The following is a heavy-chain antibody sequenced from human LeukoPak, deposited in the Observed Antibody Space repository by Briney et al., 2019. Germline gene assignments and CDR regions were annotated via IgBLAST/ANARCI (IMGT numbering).Heavy chain of an antibody. CDR2: IYPGDSDT. J-gene: IGHJ4*02. Sequence: GKSLKISCKGSGYSLTRYWIGCVRDTPRKGLDWMGIIYPGDSDTRYSPSFQGQVTISADKSISTAYLQWSSLKASDTAMYYCVRQVAANKCFDYWGQGTLVTVSS. CDR1: GYSLTRYW. D-gene: IGHD1-26*01. V-gene: IGHV5-51*01. CDR3: VRQVAANKCFDY.